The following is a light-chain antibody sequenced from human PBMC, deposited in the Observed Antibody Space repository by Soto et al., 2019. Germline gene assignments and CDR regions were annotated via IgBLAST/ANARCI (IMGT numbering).Light chain of an antibody. Sequence: DIQMTQSPSSLSVSVGDRVTITCQASHDISNYLNWYQQKPGKAPKLLIYDASNLETGVPSRFSGSRSGRDFSFTISSLQPEDMGTYYCQQYDNPPLTFGGGTKVEIK. CDR2: DAS. CDR1: HDISNY. CDR3: QQYDNPPLT. J-gene: IGKJ4*01. V-gene: IGKV1-33*01.